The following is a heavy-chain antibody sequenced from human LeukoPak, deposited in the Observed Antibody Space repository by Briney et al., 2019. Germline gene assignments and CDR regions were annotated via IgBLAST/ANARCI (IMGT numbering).Heavy chain of an antibody. CDR1: GGSISSGSYY. J-gene: IGHJ4*02. D-gene: IGHD4-23*01. CDR3: ARTMTRTTVVIL. Sequence: SETLSLTCTVSGGSISSGSYYWSWIRQPAGKGLEWIGRIYTSGSTNYNPSLKSRVTISVDTSKNQFSLKLSSVTAADTAVYYCARTMTRTTVVILWGQGTLVTVSS. V-gene: IGHV4-61*02. CDR2: IYTSGST.